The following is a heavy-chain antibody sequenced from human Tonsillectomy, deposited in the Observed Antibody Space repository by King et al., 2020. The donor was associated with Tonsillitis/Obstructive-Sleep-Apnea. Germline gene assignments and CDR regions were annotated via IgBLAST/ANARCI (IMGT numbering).Heavy chain of an antibody. J-gene: IGHJ5*02. Sequence: VQLVESGGGVVQPGRSLRLSCAASGFTFSSYAMHWVRQAPGKGLEWVAVISYDGSNKYYADSVKGRFTISRDNSKNTLYLQMNSLRAEDKAVYYCARAYGSWFGELEWFDHWGQGTLVTVSS. D-gene: IGHD3-10*01. CDR2: ISYDGSNK. CDR3: ARAYGSWFGELEWFDH. CDR1: GFTFSSYA. V-gene: IGHV3-30*04.